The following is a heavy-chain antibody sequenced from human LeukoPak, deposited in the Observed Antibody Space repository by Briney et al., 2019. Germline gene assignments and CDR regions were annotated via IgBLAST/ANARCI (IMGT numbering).Heavy chain of an antibody. J-gene: IGHJ5*02. V-gene: IGHV3-23*01. D-gene: IGHD2-2*01. Sequence: TGGSLRLSCATSGFTFSNYAMTWVRQAPGKGLEWVSLISASGGTTDYADSVKGRFTISRDNSKNILYLQMNSLRVEDTAHYLCANDRDCSGISCYRTAFDHWGQGTLVAVSS. CDR1: GFTFSNYA. CDR3: ANDRDCSGISCYRTAFDH. CDR2: ISASGGTT.